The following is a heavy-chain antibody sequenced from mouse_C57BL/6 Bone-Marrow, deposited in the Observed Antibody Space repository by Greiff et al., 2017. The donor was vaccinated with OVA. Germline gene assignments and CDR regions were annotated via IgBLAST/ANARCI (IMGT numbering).Heavy chain of an antibody. CDR1: GYAFSSYW. Sequence: QVQLKQSGAELVKPGASVKISCKASGYAFSSYWMNWVKQRPGKGLEWIGQIYPGDGDTNYNGKFKGKATLTADKSSSTAYMQLSSLTSAASAVSFWDRSGYYYGSSNHFDYWGQGTTLTVSS. D-gene: IGHD1-1*01. CDR2: IYPGDGDT. V-gene: IGHV1-80*01. CDR3: DRSGYYYGSSNHFDY. J-gene: IGHJ2*01.